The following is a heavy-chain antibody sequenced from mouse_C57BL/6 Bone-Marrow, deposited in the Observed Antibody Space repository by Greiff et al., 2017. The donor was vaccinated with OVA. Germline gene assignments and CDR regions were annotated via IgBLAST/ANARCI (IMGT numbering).Heavy chain of an antibody. D-gene: IGHD4-1*01. CDR2: INPYNGGT. J-gene: IGHJ3*01. CDR1: GYTFTDYY. Sequence: VQLQQSGPVLVKPGASVKMSCKASGYTFTDYYMNWVKQSHGKSLEWIGVINPYNGGTSYNQKVKGKATLTVDKSYSTAYMELNSLTSEDSAVYYCARGDWDVGFAYWGQGTLVTVSA. CDR3: ARGDWDVGFAY. V-gene: IGHV1-19*01.